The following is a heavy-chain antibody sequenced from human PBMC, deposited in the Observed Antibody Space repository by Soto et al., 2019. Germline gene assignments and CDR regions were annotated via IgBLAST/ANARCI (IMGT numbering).Heavy chain of an antibody. CDR1: GGSISSSSYY. V-gene: IGHV4-39*01. J-gene: IGHJ4*02. Sequence: QLQLQESGPGLVKPSETLSLTCTVSGGSISSSSYYRGWIRQPPGKGLEWIGNIYYSGSTYYNPSLKSRVTISVVTSKNQFSLHLSSVTAAYTAVYYCAIQELSFRYWGQGTLVTVSS. D-gene: IGHD3-16*02. CDR2: IYYSGST. CDR3: AIQELSFRY.